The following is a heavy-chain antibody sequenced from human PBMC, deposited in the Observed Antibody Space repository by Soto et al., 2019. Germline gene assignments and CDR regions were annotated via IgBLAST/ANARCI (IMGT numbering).Heavy chain of an antibody. J-gene: IGHJ4*02. Sequence: EILSLTCRVWDDSSSRYYPNWIRQPLGKGLEWIGYIYYSGSTNYNPSLKSRVTISVDTSKNQFSLKLSSVTAADTAVYYCARLPGITAPYWGQGTLVTVSS. CDR3: ARLPGITAPY. V-gene: IGHV4-59*08. CDR1: DDSSSRYY. D-gene: IGHD1-20*01. CDR2: IYYSGST.